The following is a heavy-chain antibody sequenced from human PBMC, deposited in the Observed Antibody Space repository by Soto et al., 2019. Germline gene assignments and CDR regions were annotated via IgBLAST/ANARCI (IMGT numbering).Heavy chain of an antibody. D-gene: IGHD3-10*01. CDR3: PTGRGGGGY. Sequence: EVQLVESGGGLIQPGGSLRLSCAVSGFTVSNNYMSWVRQAPGKGLEGVSVIYSGGYTAYGDSVKGRFTISRDNSKNTLFLKRNGLGADARAVFYCPTGRGGGGYWGQGTLVTVSS. CDR2: IYSGGYT. V-gene: IGHV3-53*01. CDR1: GFTVSNNY. J-gene: IGHJ4*02.